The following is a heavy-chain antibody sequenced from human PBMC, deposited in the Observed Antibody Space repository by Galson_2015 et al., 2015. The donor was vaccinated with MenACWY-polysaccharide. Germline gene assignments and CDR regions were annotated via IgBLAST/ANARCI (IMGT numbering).Heavy chain of an antibody. CDR1: GSRFSNSG. V-gene: IGHV3-33*01. Sequence: SLRLSCAASGSRFSNSGMHWVRQAPGKGLEWVAVIQYDGSKIVYADSVKGRFTIPRDNSKNTLFLEMNSLGAEDTAVYYCAREGSRIVFHAFDTWGQGTMVTVSP. CDR3: AREGSRIVFHAFDT. D-gene: IGHD6-13*01. CDR2: IQYDGSKI. J-gene: IGHJ3*02.